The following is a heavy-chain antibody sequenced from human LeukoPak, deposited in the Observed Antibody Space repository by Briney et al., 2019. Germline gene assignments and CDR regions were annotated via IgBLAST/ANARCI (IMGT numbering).Heavy chain of an antibody. D-gene: IGHD2-15*01. Sequence: SETLSLACTVSGGSISSYYCSWIRQPPGKRLEWIGYIHYSGSTNYNPSLKSRVTISVDTSKNQFSLKLKSVTAADTAVYYCATSDRYSHLDYWGQGTLVTVSS. J-gene: IGHJ4*02. CDR1: GGSISSYY. CDR3: ATSDRYSHLDY. CDR2: IHYSGST. V-gene: IGHV4-59*01.